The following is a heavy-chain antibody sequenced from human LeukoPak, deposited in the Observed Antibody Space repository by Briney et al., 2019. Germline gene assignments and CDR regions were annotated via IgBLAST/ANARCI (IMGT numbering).Heavy chain of an antibody. CDR1: GFTFGSYG. CDR2: IRYDGSNK. CDR3: AKVHYDFWSGYTFDY. Sequence: PGGSLRLSCAASGFTFGSYGMHWVRQAPGKGLEWVAFIRYDGSNKYYADSVKGRFTISRDNSKNTLYLQMNSLIAEDTAVYYCAKVHYDFWSGYTFDYWGQGTLVTVSS. J-gene: IGHJ4*02. V-gene: IGHV3-30*02. D-gene: IGHD3-3*01.